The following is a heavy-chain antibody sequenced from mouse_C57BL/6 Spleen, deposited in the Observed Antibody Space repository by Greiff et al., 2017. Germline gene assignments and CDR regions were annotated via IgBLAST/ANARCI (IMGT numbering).Heavy chain of an antibody. Sequence: EVQLQQSGPELVKPGASVKMSCKASGYTFTDYNMHWVKQSHGKSLEWIGYINPNNGGTSYNQKFKGKATLTVNKSSSTAYMELRSLTSEDSAVYYGARSNDYDSDYFDYWGQGTTLTVSS. CDR1: GYTFTDYN. J-gene: IGHJ2*01. CDR3: ARSNDYDSDYFDY. CDR2: INPNNGGT. V-gene: IGHV1-22*01. D-gene: IGHD2-4*01.